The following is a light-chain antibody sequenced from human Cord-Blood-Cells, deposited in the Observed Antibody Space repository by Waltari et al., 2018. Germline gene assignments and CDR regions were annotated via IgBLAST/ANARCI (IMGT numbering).Light chain of an antibody. V-gene: IGLV2-14*01. J-gene: IGLJ3*02. CDR2: DV. CDR3: SSYTSSSTWV. CDR1: SSDVGGYNY. Sequence: QSALTQPASVSGSPGQSITISCTGTSSDVGGYNYVSWYQQHPGKAPKLMIYDVSNLFSGSKSGNTASLTISGLQAEDNADYDCSSYTSSSTWVFGGGTKLTVL.